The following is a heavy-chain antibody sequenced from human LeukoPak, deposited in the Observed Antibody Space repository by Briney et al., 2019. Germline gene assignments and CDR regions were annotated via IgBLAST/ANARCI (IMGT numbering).Heavy chain of an antibody. D-gene: IGHD2-15*01. V-gene: IGHV4-31*03. CDR3: ARAGGWWSTYYFDY. CDR2: IYYSGST. CDR1: GGSISSGGYY. Sequence: SETLSLTCTVSGGSISSGGYYWSWIRQHPGKGLEWIGYIYYSGSTYYNPSLKSRVTISVDTSKNQFSLKLSSVTAADTAVYYCARAGGWWSTYYFDYWGQGTLVTVSS. J-gene: IGHJ4*02.